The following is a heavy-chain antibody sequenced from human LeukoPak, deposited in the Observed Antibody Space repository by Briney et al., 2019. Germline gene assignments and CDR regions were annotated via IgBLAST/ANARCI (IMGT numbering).Heavy chain of an antibody. Sequence: ASVTVSLKSSVYTFTHYYMHWVRQAPGQGLEGMGWINPNSGGTNYAQKFQGRVTMTRDTSISTAYMELSRLRSDDTVVYYCARLSGIAAAVGYWGQGTLVTVSS. CDR3: ARLSGIAAAVGY. CDR2: INPNSGGT. V-gene: IGHV1-2*02. CDR1: VYTFTHYY. D-gene: IGHD6-13*01. J-gene: IGHJ4*02.